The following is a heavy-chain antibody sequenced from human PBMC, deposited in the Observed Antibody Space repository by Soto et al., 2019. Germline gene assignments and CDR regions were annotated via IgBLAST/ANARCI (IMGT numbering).Heavy chain of an antibody. Sequence: QVQLVQSGAEMKKPGSSVKVSCKASGGTLRSYAISWVRQAPGQGLEWMGRFIPLLNTSNYAQRFQGRVTITADKSTGTAYMELHSLRPEDTAVSYCARDGDFDCWGQGTLVTVSS. J-gene: IGHJ4*02. CDR1: GGTLRSYA. V-gene: IGHV1-69*04. CDR3: ARDGDFDC. CDR2: FIPLLNTS. D-gene: IGHD4-17*01.